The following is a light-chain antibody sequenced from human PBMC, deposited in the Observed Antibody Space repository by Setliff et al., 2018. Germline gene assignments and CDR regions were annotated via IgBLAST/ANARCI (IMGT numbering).Light chain of an antibody. J-gene: IGLJ1*01. V-gene: IGLV2-14*03. CDR2: NVS. CDR3: NAYTSGSTYV. Sequence: QSVLAQPASVSGSPGQSITISCSGTSSDVGSYDLVSWYQQHPGKAPKLIIYNVSGRPSGVSHRFSGSKSDNTASLTISGLQAEDEADYYCNAYTSGSTYVFGTGTKVTVL. CDR1: SSDVGSYDL.